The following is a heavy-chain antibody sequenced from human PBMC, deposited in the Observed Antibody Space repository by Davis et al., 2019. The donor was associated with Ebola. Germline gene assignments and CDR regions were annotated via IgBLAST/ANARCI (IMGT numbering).Heavy chain of an antibody. V-gene: IGHV1-3*01. Sequence: AASVKVSCKASGYTFTSYAMHWVRQAPGQRLEWMGWINAGNGNTKSSQKFQGRVTITRDTSASTAYMELSSLRSEDTAVYYCARGPVGGNHKNWFDPWGQGTLVTVSS. CDR3: ARGPVGGNHKNWFDP. CDR2: INAGNGNT. D-gene: IGHD4-23*01. J-gene: IGHJ5*02. CDR1: GYTFTSYA.